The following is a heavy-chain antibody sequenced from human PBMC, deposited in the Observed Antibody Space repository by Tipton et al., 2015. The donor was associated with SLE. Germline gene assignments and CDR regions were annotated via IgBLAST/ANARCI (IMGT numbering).Heavy chain of an antibody. CDR3: ARGGASVLIRNCYFDY. D-gene: IGHD2-8*01. J-gene: IGHJ4*01. CDR1: GDSISSGGYY. CDR2: IYYSGST. V-gene: IGHV4-31*03. Sequence: TLSLTCTVSGDSISSGGYYWTWIRQLPGKGLEWIGYIYYSGSTYYNPSLRSRVSISVDTSKNQFFLNLHSVTAADTAVYYCARGGASVLIRNCYFDYWGQGSLVTVSS.